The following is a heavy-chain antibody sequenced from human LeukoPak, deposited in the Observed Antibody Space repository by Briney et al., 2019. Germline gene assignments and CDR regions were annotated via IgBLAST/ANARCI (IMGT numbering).Heavy chain of an antibody. V-gene: IGHV3-23*01. Sequence: PGGSLRLSCVASGFSFCSYAMNWVRQAPGKGLEWVSVISGGGGNTYYPDSVKGRFTISRDNSKNTVYLQMNSLRAEDTAVYYCAKSVVFHMSPVSRTFDNGGRETLVTVSS. D-gene: IGHD2-21*01. CDR2: ISGGGGNT. CDR3: AKSVVFHMSPVSRTFDN. J-gene: IGHJ4*02. CDR1: GFSFCSYA.